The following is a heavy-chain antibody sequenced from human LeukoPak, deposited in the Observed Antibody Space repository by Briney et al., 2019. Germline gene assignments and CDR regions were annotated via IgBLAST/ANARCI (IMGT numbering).Heavy chain of an antibody. J-gene: IGHJ4*02. CDR3: ARVYQGVSLFDGIDY. V-gene: IGHV3-66*01. CDR2: IYSGGST. D-gene: IGHD3-10*01. Sequence: GGSLRLSCAASGFTFSSNYMSWVRQAPGKGLEWVSVIYSGGSTYYSDSVKGRFTISRDNAKKSLYLQMNSLRAEDTAVYYCARVYQGVSLFDGIDYWGQGTLVTVSS. CDR1: GFTFSSNY.